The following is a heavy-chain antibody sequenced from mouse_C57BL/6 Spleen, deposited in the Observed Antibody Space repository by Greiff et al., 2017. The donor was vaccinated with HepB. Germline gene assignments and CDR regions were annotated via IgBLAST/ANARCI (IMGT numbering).Heavy chain of an antibody. CDR2: IYPGSGNT. D-gene: IGHD2-3*01. Sequence: QVQLKQSGAELVRPGASVKLSCKASGYTFTDYYINWVKQRPGQGLEWIARIYPGSGNTYYNEKFKGKATLTAEKSSSTAYMQLSSLTSEDSAVYFCAREDGYYGDYWGQGTTLTVSS. J-gene: IGHJ2*01. CDR3: AREDGYYGDY. CDR1: GYTFTDYY. V-gene: IGHV1-76*01.